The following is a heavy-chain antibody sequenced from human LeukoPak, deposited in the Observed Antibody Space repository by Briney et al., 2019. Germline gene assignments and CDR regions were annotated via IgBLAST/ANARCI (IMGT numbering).Heavy chain of an antibody. J-gene: IGHJ4*02. D-gene: IGHD1-7*01. CDR2: IVVGSGNT. V-gene: IGHV1-58*02. Sequence: GASVKVSCKASGFTFSSSAMQWVRQARGQRLEWIGWIVVGSGNTNYAQKFQGRVTMTRDMSTSTVYMELSSLRSEDTAVYYCARGRLELKRIDFDYWGQGTLVTDSS. CDR3: ARGRLELKRIDFDY. CDR1: GFTFSSSA.